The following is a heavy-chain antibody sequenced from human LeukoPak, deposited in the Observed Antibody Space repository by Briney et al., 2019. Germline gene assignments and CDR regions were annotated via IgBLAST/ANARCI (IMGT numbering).Heavy chain of an antibody. Sequence: PGGSLRLSCAASGFTVSSNYMSWVRQAPGKGLEWVSVIYSGGSTYYADSVKGRFTISRDNSKSTLYLQMNSLRAEDTAVYYCAVDPLGYYGSGSYYNVGYWGQGTLVTVSS. CDR3: AVDPLGYYGSGSYYNVGY. V-gene: IGHV3-66*01. D-gene: IGHD3-10*01. J-gene: IGHJ4*02. CDR1: GFTVSSNY. CDR2: IYSGGST.